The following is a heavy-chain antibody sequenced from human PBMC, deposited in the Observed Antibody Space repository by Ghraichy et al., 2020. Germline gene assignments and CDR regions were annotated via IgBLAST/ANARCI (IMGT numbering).Heavy chain of an antibody. D-gene: IGHD2-2*01. CDR3: ARDGCSSTSCYVDYYYGMDV. Sequence: SLNISCTVSGGSISSGGYYWSWIRQHPGKGLEWIGYIYYSGSTYYNPSLKSRVTISVDTSKNQFSLKLSSVTAADTAVYYCARDGCSSTSCYVDYYYGMDVWGQGTTVTVSS. J-gene: IGHJ6*02. CDR1: GGSISSGGYY. V-gene: IGHV4-31*03. CDR2: IYYSGST.